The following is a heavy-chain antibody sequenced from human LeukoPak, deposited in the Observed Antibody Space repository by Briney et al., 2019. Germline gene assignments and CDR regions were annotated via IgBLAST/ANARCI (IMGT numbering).Heavy chain of an antibody. CDR3: ARDWIAAHKYNWFDP. CDR2: IYSGGST. D-gene: IGHD6-6*01. J-gene: IGHJ5*02. V-gene: IGHV3-66*01. CDR1: GFTVSSNY. Sequence: PGGSLRLSCAASGFTVSSNYMSWVRQAPGKGLEWVSVIYSGGSTYYADSVKGRFTISRDNSKNTLYLQMNSLRAEDTAVYYCARDWIAAHKYNWFDPWGQGTLVTVSS.